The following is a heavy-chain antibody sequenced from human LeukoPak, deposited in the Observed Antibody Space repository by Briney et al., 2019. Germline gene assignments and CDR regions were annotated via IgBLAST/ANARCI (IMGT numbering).Heavy chain of an antibody. CDR2: INPNSGGT. J-gene: IGHJ3*02. CDR1: GYTFTSYY. CDR3: ARDRKPGSYYKPPDAFDI. V-gene: IGHV1-2*02. D-gene: IGHD3-10*01. Sequence: GASVKVSCKASGYTFTSYYMHWVRQAPGQGPEWMGWINPNSGGTNYAQKFQGRVTMTRDTSISTAYMELSRLRSDDTAVYYCARDRKPGSYYKPPDAFDIWGQGTMVTVSS.